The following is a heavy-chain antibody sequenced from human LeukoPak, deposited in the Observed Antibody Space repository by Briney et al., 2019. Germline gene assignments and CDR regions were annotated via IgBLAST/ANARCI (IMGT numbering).Heavy chain of an antibody. CDR3: ARVKEWLPDY. V-gene: IGHV3-21*01. D-gene: IGHD3-3*01. Sequence: GGSLRLSCAASGFTFSSYSMNWVRQAPGKGLEWVSSISSSSSYIFYADSVKGRFTISRDNAKNSLYLQMNSLRAEDTAVYYCARVKEWLPDYWGQGTLVTVSS. CDR1: GFTFSSYS. J-gene: IGHJ4*02. CDR2: ISSSSSYI.